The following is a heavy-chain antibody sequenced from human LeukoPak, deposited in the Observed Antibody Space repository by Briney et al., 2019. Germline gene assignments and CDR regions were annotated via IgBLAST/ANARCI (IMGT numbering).Heavy chain of an antibody. CDR3: AKDIYGDYGGLDY. J-gene: IGHJ4*02. Sequence: PGGSLRLSCAASGFIFSSKAMSWVRQAPGKGLEWVSAIINSGGSTYYADSVKGRFTISRDNSKNTLYLQMNSLRAEDTALYYCAKDIYGDYGGLDYWGQGTLVTVSS. CDR1: GFIFSSKA. V-gene: IGHV3-23*01. CDR2: IINSGGST. D-gene: IGHD4-17*01.